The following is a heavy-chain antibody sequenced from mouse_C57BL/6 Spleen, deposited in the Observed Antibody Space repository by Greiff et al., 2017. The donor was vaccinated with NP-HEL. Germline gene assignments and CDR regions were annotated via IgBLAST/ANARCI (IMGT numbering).Heavy chain of an antibody. CDR3: ARQGGYYGSSYGYFDV. J-gene: IGHJ1*03. Sequence: EVQRVESGGDLVKPGGSLKLSCAASGFTFSSYGMSWVRQTPDKRLEWVATISSGGSYTYYPDSVKGRFTISRDNAKNTLYLQMSSLKSEDTAMYYCARQGGYYGSSYGYFDVWGTGTTVTVSS. V-gene: IGHV5-6*01. CDR2: ISSGGSYT. D-gene: IGHD1-1*01. CDR1: GFTFSSYG.